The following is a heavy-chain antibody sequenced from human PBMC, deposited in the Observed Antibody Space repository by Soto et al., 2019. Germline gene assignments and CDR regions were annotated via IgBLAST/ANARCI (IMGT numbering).Heavy chain of an antibody. CDR3: ALGGSGWYSGGFDY. Sequence: QVQLVESGGGVVQPGRSLRLSCAASGFTFSSYAMHWVRQAPGKGLEWVAVISYDGSNKYYADSVKGRFTISRDNSKNTLYLQMNRLRAEDTAVYYCALGGSGWYSGGFDYWGQGTLVTVSS. CDR2: ISYDGSNK. J-gene: IGHJ4*02. D-gene: IGHD6-19*01. V-gene: IGHV3-30-3*01. CDR1: GFTFSSYA.